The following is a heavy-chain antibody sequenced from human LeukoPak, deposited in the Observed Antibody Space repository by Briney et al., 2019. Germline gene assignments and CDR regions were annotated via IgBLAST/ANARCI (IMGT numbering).Heavy chain of an antibody. Sequence: GGSLRLSCAASGFTFSSYSMNWVRQAPGKGLEWVSYISSSSSAIYYADSVKGRFSISRDNAKNSLYLQMNSLRAEDTAVYYCAKDQNYYYGSGSYYSPNWFDPWGQGALVTVSS. CDR3: AKDQNYYYGSGSYYSPNWFDP. CDR2: ISSSSSAI. J-gene: IGHJ5*02. CDR1: GFTFSSYS. V-gene: IGHV3-21*05. D-gene: IGHD3-10*01.